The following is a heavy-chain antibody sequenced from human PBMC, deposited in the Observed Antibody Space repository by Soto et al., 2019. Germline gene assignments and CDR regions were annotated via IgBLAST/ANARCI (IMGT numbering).Heavy chain of an antibody. CDR3: ARGAMRYWYFDL. CDR2: ACHDGSNK. CDR1: GFTFSSSG. Sequence: QVQLVESGGGVVQPGGSLRLSCAASGFTFSSSGMHWVRQAPGKGLEWVAVACHDGSNKYYADSVKGRFTISRDDTQNTLYLQMNSLRAEDTAVYYCARGAMRYWYFDLWGRGTLVTVSS. D-gene: IGHD2-2*01. J-gene: IGHJ2*01. V-gene: IGHV3-33*01.